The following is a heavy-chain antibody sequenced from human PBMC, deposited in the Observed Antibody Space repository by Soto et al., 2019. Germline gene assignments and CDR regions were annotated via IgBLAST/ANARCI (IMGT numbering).Heavy chain of an antibody. J-gene: IGHJ4*02. CDR1: GDTFNFYT. Sequence: QVQLVQSGAEVKKPGSSVKVSCKASGDTFNFYTINWVRQAPGLGLEWMGRFNPILSFSNSALKFQGRVTLTADKSPSTGYMVLSSLRSEDTAIYYCATSFGSGSRAVDCWGQGALVTVSS. CDR2: FNPILSFS. CDR3: ATSFGSGSRAVDC. D-gene: IGHD3-10*01. V-gene: IGHV1-69*02.